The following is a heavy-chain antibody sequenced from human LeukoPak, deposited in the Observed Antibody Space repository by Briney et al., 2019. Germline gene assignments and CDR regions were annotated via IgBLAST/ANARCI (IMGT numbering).Heavy chain of an antibody. J-gene: IGHJ1*01. CDR1: GASMNRDNQF. V-gene: IGHV4-61*01. Sequence: SETLSLTCNVSGASMNRDNQFWSWIRQPPGKGLEWIGYIYYSGSTNYNPSLKSRVTISVDTSKNQFSLKLSSVTAADTDVYYCASGGWLQFSAAEYFQHWGQGTLVTVSS. D-gene: IGHD5-24*01. CDR3: ASGGWLQFSAAEYFQH. CDR2: IYYSGST.